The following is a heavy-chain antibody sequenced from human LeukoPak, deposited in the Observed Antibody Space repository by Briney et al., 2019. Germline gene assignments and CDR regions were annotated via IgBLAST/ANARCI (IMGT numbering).Heavy chain of an antibody. CDR1: GRTFSSYA. CDR2: IIPILGIA. V-gene: IGHV1-69*04. Sequence: SVKVSCKASGRTFSSYAIGWVRQAAGQGREWMGRIIPILGIANYAQKFQGRGTITADKSTSTAYMELSSLRSEDTAVYYCAGGDSSSWFGRHFDYWGQGTLVTVSS. D-gene: IGHD6-13*01. J-gene: IGHJ4*02. CDR3: AGGDSSSWFGRHFDY.